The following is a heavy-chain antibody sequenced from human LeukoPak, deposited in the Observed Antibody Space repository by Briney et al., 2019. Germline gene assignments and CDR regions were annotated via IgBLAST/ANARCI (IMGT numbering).Heavy chain of an antibody. J-gene: IGHJ4*02. D-gene: IGHD3-16*02. Sequence: GGSLRLSCAASGFTFSSYSMNWVRQAPGKGLEWVSSISSSSSYIYYADSVKGRFTISRDNAKNSLYLQMNSLRAEDTAVYYCARDDYDYVWGSYRSKGFDYWGQGTLVTVSS. CDR2: ISSSSSYI. V-gene: IGHV3-21*01. CDR1: GFTFSSYS. CDR3: ARDDYDYVWGSYRSKGFDY.